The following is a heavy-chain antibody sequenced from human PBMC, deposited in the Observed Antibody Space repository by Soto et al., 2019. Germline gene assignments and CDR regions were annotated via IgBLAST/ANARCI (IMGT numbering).Heavy chain of an antibody. J-gene: IGHJ4*02. Sequence: SETLSLTCTVSGGSINNYYWIWIRQPPGKGLEWIGYIYYTGTTNYNPSVKSRVTISVDTSKNQFSLKLSSVTAADTAVYYCARGPSGDSYWGQGTLVTVSS. V-gene: IGHV4-59*01. CDR3: ARGPSGDSY. D-gene: IGHD2-15*01. CDR2: IYYTGTT. CDR1: GGSINNYY.